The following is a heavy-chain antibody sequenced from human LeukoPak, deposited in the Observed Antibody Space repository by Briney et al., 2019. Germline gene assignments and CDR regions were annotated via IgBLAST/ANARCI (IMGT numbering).Heavy chain of an antibody. CDR1: GYTFTSYA. V-gene: IGHV1-3*01. J-gene: IGHJ6*03. D-gene: IGHD6-6*01. CDR2: INAGNGNT. Sequence: GASVKVSCKASGYTFTSYAMHWVRQAPGQRLEWMGWINAGNGNTKYSQKFQGRVTITTDESTSTAYMELSSLRSEDTAVYYCARGIAARPPYYYYYMDVWGKGTTVTVSS. CDR3: ARGIAARPPYYYYYMDV.